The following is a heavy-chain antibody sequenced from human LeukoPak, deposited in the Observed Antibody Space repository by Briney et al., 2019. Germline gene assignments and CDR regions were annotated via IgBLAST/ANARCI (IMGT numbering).Heavy chain of an antibody. V-gene: IGHV3-7*01. CDR1: GFTFSSYW. Sequence: GGSLRLSCATSGFTFSSYWMSWVRQAPGKGLEWVANIKQDGSEKYYVDSVKGRFTISRDNAKNSLYLQMNSLRAEDTAVYYCARGLPRYNWNYFNYWGQGTLVTVSS. CDR3: ARGLPRYNWNYFNY. D-gene: IGHD1-20*01. J-gene: IGHJ4*02. CDR2: IKQDGSEK.